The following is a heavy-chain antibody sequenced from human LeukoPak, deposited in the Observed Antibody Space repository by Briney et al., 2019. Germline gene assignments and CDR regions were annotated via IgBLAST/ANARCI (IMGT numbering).Heavy chain of an antibody. CDR3: TRAPRTAANFDY. Sequence: PGGSLRLSCAASGFTFNSFNMNWIRQAPGKGLEWVSAISGSSSYMYYADSVKGRFTISGDNAKNSLYLQMNSLTVEDTAVYFCTRAPRTAANFDYWGQGTLVTVSS. V-gene: IGHV3-21*01. J-gene: IGHJ4*02. D-gene: IGHD6-13*01. CDR1: GFTFNSFN. CDR2: ISGSSSYM.